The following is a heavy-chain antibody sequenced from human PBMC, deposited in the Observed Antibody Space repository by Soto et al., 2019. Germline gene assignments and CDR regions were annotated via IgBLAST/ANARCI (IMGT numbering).Heavy chain of an antibody. Sequence: EVQVVESGGGLVQPGGSLRLSCVASGFTFTAYWMHWVRQAPGRGLVWVSRIKFDGITASYADSVNGRFTISRDNAKNTVYLQMDSLRAEDTGMYYCARGVRNYYGADVWGQGTTVTVSS. CDR3: ARGVRNYYGADV. CDR2: IKFDGITA. V-gene: IGHV3-74*01. J-gene: IGHJ6*02. CDR1: GFTFTAYW.